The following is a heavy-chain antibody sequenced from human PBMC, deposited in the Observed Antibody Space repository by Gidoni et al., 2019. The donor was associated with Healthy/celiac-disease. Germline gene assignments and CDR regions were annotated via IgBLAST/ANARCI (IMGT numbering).Heavy chain of an antibody. J-gene: IGHJ6*02. Sequence: EVQLLESGGGLVQPGGSLRLSCAASGFTFSSYAMSWVRQAPGKGLEWVSAISGSGGSTYYADSVKGRFTISRDNSKNTLYLQMNSLRAEDTAVYYCAKDVTIFGVVHYGMDVWGQGTTVTVSS. V-gene: IGHV3-23*01. CDR1: GFTFSSYA. CDR2: ISGSGGST. CDR3: AKDVTIFGVVHYGMDV. D-gene: IGHD3-3*01.